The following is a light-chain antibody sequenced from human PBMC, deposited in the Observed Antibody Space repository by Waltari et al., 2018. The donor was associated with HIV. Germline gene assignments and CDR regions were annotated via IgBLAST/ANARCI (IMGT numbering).Light chain of an antibody. CDR2: GAS. Sequence: EVVLTQSPGTLSLSPGARATLSCRASQSVDSDYLAWYQQTPGQAPRLLIHGASSRATGIPDRFSGSGSGTDFTLTISRLEPEDFAFYFCQHYGSPYTFGQGTKLEIK. V-gene: IGKV3-20*01. CDR1: QSVDSDY. J-gene: IGKJ2*01. CDR3: QHYGSPYT.